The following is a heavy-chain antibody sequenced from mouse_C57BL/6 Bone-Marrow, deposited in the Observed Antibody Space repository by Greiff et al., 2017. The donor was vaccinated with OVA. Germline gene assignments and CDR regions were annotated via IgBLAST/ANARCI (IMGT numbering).Heavy chain of an antibody. CDR3: ARHDYYGSYYFDY. Sequence: EVQVVESGGGLVKPGGSLKLSCAASGFTFSDYGMHWVRQAPEKGLEWVAYISSGSSTIYYADTVKGRFTISRDNAKNTLFLQMTSLRSEDTAMYYCARHDYYGSYYFDYWGQGTTLTVSS. CDR2: ISSGSSTI. V-gene: IGHV5-17*01. J-gene: IGHJ2*01. D-gene: IGHD1-1*01. CDR1: GFTFSDYG.